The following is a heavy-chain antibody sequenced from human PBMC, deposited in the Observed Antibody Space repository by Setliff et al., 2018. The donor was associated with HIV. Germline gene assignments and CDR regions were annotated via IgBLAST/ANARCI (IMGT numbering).Heavy chain of an antibody. D-gene: IGHD6-19*01. J-gene: IGHJ5*02. V-gene: IGHV1-18*01. CDR2: ISAYNVNT. CDR3: VRDLPGPAISSGWMKNLFDP. Sequence: ASVKVSCKASGYSFTSYGVSWVRQAPGQGLEWMGWISAYNVNTNYAQNFQGRITVTRDTSTNTVYMDLSSLTSEDTAIYYCVRDLPGPAISSGWMKNLFDPWGQGTLVTVSS. CDR1: GYSFTSYG.